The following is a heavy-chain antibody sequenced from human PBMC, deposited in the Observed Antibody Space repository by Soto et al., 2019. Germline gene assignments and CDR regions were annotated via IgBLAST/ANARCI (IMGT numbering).Heavy chain of an antibody. Sequence: QVQLVQSGAEVEKPGASVKVSCKASGYTFTTYDFNWVRQAPGHGLEWMGWMNPDTGNTGYAQKSQGRVKMTRETSISTAFMALGGLTAEDTAVYYCARALGYSSTSRLALWSQGTAVTVTS. D-gene: IGHD6-19*01. J-gene: IGHJ4*02. CDR1: GYTFTTYD. V-gene: IGHV1-8*01. CDR3: ARALGYSSTSRLAL. CDR2: MNPDTGNT.